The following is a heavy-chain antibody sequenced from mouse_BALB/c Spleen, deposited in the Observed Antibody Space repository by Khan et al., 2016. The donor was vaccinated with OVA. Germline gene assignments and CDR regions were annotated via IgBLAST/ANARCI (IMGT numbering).Heavy chain of an antibody. V-gene: IGHV1-18*01. CDR1: GYTFTEYT. CDR2: INPKNGVT. CDR3: ARDAGRK. Sequence: VRLQQSGPELVRPGASVKISCKTSGYTFTEYTLHWAKQSHGKSLEWIGVINPKNGVTSYNQKFKGKATLTVDKSSSTAYMEFRSLTSEDSAVYYCARDAGRKWGQGTSVTVSS. J-gene: IGHJ4*01. D-gene: IGHD3-3*01.